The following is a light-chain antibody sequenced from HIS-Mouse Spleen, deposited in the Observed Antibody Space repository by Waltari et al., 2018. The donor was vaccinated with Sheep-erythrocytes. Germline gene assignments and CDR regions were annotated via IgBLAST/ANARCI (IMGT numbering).Light chain of an antibody. J-gene: IGLJ1*01. CDR3: QAWDSSTYV. CDR1: KLGDKY. CDR2: QDS. Sequence: SYELTQPPSVSVSPGQTASITCSGDKLGDKYACWYQQKPGQSPVLVIYQDSKRPSGIPGRFSGSNAGNTATLTFSGTQAMDEADYYCQAWDSSTYVFGTGTKVTVL. V-gene: IGLV3-1*01.